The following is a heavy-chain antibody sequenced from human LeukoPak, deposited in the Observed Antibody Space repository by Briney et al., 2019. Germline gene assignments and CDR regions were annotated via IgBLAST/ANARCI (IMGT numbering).Heavy chain of an antibody. CDR1: GGSISSYY. J-gene: IGHJ6*03. D-gene: IGHD2-2*01. CDR2: IYTSGST. Sequence: SETLSLTCTVSGGSISSYYWSWIRQPAGKGLEWIGRIYTSGSTNYNPSLKSRVTMSVDTSKNQFSLKLSSVTAADTAVYYCARELLGYCSSTSCYLNYMDVWGKGTTVTVSS. CDR3: ARELLGYCSSTSCYLNYMDV. V-gene: IGHV4-4*07.